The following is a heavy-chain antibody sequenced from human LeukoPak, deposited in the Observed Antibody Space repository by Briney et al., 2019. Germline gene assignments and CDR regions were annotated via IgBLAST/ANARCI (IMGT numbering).Heavy chain of an antibody. J-gene: IGHJ6*04. V-gene: IGHV3-21*01. D-gene: IGHD5-18*01. Sequence: PGGSLRLSCAASGFTFSSYSMNWVRQAPGKGLEWVSSISSSSSYIYYADSVKGRFTISRDNAKNSLYLQMNSLRAEDTAVYYCARGVDTAMVLYYYYGMDVWGKGTTVTVSS. CDR1: GFTFSSYS. CDR3: ARGVDTAMVLYYYYGMDV. CDR2: ISSSSSYI.